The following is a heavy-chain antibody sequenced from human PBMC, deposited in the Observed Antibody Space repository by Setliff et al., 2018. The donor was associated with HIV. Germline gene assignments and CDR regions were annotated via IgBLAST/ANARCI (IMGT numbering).Heavy chain of an antibody. CDR1: GGSFSGYY. D-gene: IGHD5-12*01. Sequence: KASETLSLTCAVFGGSFSGYYWGWIRQPAGKGLEWIGHIYTSGSTNYNPSLKSRVTISVDTSKNQFSLRLNSVTAADTAVYYCARGATLLPGYSDRWEYFYMDVWGKGTTVTVSS. CDR3: ARGATLLPGYSDRWEYFYMDV. J-gene: IGHJ6*03. CDR2: IYTSGST. V-gene: IGHV4-4*07.